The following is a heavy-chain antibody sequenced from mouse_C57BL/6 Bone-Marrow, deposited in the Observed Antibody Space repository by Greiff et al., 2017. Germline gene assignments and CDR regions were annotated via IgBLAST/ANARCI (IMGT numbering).Heavy chain of an antibody. CDR3: ASESVTSVPRDYFAY. CDR1: GYTFTDYY. Sequence: EVQLQQSGPVLVKPGASVKMSCTASGYTFTDYYMNWVKQSPGQSLEWIGVIHPYNGGTSYNQKFKGKATMTVDKSSTTAYMELNSLTSEDSAVYDCASESVTSVPRDYFAYWGQGTMVTVSA. J-gene: IGHJ2*01. CDR2: IHPYNGGT. D-gene: IGHD2-3*01. V-gene: IGHV1-19*01.